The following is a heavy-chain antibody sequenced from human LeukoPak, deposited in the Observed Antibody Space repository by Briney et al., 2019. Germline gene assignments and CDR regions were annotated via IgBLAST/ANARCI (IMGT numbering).Heavy chain of an antibody. CDR2: IYYSGST. CDR3: ARHLWDFWSGYFSWFDP. J-gene: IGHJ5*02. Sequence: SETLSLTCTVSGGSISSYYWSWIRQPPGKGLEWIGYIYYSGSTNYNPSLKSRVTISVDTSKNQFSLKLSSVTAADTAVYYCARHLWDFWSGYFSWFDPWGQGTLVTVSS. V-gene: IGHV4-59*08. D-gene: IGHD3-3*01. CDR1: GGSISSYY.